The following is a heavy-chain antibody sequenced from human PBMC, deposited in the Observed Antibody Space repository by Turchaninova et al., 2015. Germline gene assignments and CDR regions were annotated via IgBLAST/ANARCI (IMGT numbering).Heavy chain of an antibody. CDR2: IYPGDSNT. D-gene: IGHD1/OR15-1a*01. CDR3: ARSRLEHWGDDLGY. V-gene: IGHV5-51*01. CDR1: GYTFSNFW. Sequence: EVRLVQSGAEVKRPGESLKLSCKGSGYTFSNFWIAWVRQMPGKGLEWVGTIYPGDSNTRYAPSFQGQVTISADKSISTAYLQWSSLKASDTAMFYCARSRLEHWGDDLGYWGQGTLVTVSS. J-gene: IGHJ4*02.